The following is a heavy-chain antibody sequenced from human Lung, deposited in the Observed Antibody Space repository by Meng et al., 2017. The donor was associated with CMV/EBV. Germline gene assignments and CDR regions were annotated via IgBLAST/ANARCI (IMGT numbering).Heavy chain of an antibody. J-gene: IGHJ4*02. V-gene: IGHV1-18*01. Sequence: QAQLVQSGGEVKKPGASVKVSFKASGYTFTNYGITWVRQAPGQGLEWMGWINAYNGDTNYAQTLQGRVTMTTDTSTSTAYMELRSLRSDDTAVYYCARVEVGITSGDYWGQGTLVTVSS. D-gene: IGHD1-26*01. CDR1: GYTFTNYG. CDR3: ARVEVGITSGDY. CDR2: INAYNGDT.